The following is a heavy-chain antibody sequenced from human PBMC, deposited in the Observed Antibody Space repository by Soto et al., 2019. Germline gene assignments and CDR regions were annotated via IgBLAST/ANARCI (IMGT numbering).Heavy chain of an antibody. CDR1: DDSINSDKYY. CDR2: IYYRGNA. Sequence: PSETLSLTCSVSDDSINSDKYYWGWIRQPPGKGLEWIGSIYYRGNAYYNPSLQTRVTISLDTSKNQFSLKLSSVTAADTAVYYCARLNSSGYYSDAFDIWGQGTMVTVSS. J-gene: IGHJ3*02. V-gene: IGHV4-39*07. CDR3: ARLNSSGYYSDAFDI. D-gene: IGHD3-22*01.